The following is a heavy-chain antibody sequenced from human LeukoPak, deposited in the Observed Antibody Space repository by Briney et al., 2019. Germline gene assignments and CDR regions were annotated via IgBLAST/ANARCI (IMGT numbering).Heavy chain of an antibody. V-gene: IGHV3-48*04. CDR3: ARERVSYYFDD. CDR2: ISSSSSTI. Sequence: GGSLRLSCIASDFSFSDSWMTWVRKAPGKGLEWVSYISSSSSTIYYADSVKGRFTISRDNAKNSLHLQMNSLRAEDTAVYYCARERVSYYFDDWGQGTLVTVSA. CDR1: DFSFSDSW. J-gene: IGHJ4*02. D-gene: IGHD3-10*01.